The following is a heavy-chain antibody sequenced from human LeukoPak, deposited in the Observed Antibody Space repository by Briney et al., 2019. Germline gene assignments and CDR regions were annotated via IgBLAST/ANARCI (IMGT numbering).Heavy chain of an antibody. Sequence: GSLRLSCAASEFSVGSNYMTWVRQAPGKGPEWIGNIYYTGTTYYNPSLKSRVTISLDTSKNQFSLKLNSVTAADTAMYYCAKSDGYGLIDYLGQGTLVTVSS. CDR1: EFSVGSNY. CDR2: IYYTGTT. D-gene: IGHD2-21*02. V-gene: IGHV4-59*04. CDR3: AKSDGYGLIDY. J-gene: IGHJ4*02.